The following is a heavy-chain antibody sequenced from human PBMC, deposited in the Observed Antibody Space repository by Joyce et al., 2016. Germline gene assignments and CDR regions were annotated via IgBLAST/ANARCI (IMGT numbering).Heavy chain of an antibody. J-gene: IGHJ4*02. CDR2: IRTKAYGGTT. CDR3: TRTPYLLITLRGVVTGSPDS. D-gene: IGHD3-16*01. V-gene: IGHV3-49*05. Sequence: EVRLVESGGGLVKPGRSLRLSCSGSGFSFGEHGMSWFRQAPGKGLEWVSFIRTKAYGGTTEYAASVKGRFTMSREDSTSIAYLQMNSLKTEDTAVYYCTRTPYLLITLRGVVTGSPDSWGQGTLVIVSS. CDR1: GFSFGEHG.